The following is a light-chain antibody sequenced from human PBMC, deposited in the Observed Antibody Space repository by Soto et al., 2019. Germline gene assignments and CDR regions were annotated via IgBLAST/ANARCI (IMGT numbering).Light chain of an antibody. J-gene: IGLJ3*02. CDR3: SSYAGSNIWV. CDR2: EVS. Sequence: QSALTQPPSASGSLGQSVTISCTGTSSDVGGYNYVSWYQQHPGKAPKLMIYEVSKRPSGVPDRFSRSKSGNTASLTVSGLQAEDEADYYCSSYAGSNIWVFGGGTKVTAL. V-gene: IGLV2-8*01. CDR1: SSDVGGYNY.